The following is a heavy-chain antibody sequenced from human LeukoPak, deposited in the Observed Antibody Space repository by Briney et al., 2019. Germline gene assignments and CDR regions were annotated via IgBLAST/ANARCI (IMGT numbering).Heavy chain of an antibody. CDR3: ATMGAKNFDH. Sequence: ASVKVSCKASGYTFTGYYVHWVRQAPGQGLEWMGWINPNSGGTNYAQKFQGRVTMTRDRSIRTAYMEVSRLGSDDTAEYYCATMGAKNFDHWGQGTLVTVSS. V-gene: IGHV1-2*02. CDR1: GYTFTGYY. J-gene: IGHJ4*02. D-gene: IGHD1-26*01. CDR2: INPNSGGT.